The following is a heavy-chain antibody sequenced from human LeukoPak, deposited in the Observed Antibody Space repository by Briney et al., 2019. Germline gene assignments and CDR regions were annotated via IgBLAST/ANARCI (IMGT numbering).Heavy chain of an antibody. D-gene: IGHD1-26*01. Sequence: SQTLSLTCTVSAGSISSSSHYWDWIRQPPGKGLEWIGSIYYRGSTYYNPSLQSRVTTYVDTSKNQFSLRLSSVTAADTAVYYCAGRSGSYSAWGQGALVTVSS. V-gene: IGHV4-39*01. CDR3: AGRSGSYSA. CDR2: IYYRGST. J-gene: IGHJ5*02. CDR1: AGSISSSSHY.